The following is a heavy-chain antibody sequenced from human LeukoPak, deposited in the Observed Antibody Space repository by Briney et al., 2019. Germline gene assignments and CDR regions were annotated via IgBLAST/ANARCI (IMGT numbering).Heavy chain of an antibody. V-gene: IGHV3-66*01. D-gene: IGHD5-18*01. CDR1: GFIVNSNY. CDR3: VRNNGYGYFAY. Sequence: GGSLRLSCAASGFIVNSNYMSWVRQAQGKGLEWVSVIYTEDSIYYTDSVKGRFTISRDHFKNTLSLQMDSLRAEDTAVYYCVRNNGYGYFAYWGQGTLVTVSS. CDR2: IYTEDSI. J-gene: IGHJ4*02.